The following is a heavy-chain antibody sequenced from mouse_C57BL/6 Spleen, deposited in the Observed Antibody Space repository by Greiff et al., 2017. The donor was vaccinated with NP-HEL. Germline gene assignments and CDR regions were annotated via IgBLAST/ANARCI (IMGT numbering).Heavy chain of an antibody. D-gene: IGHD3-2*02. J-gene: IGHJ3*01. CDR3: ARGNGQTAQATAY. CDR2: IDPSDSYT. CDR1: GYTFTSYW. Sequence: QVQLQQPGAELVRPGTSVKLSCKASGYTFTSYWMHWVKQRPGQGLEWIGVIDPSDSYTNYNQKFKGKATLTVDTSSSTAYMQLSSLTSEDSAVYYCARGNGQTAQATAYWGQGTLVTVSA. V-gene: IGHV1-59*01.